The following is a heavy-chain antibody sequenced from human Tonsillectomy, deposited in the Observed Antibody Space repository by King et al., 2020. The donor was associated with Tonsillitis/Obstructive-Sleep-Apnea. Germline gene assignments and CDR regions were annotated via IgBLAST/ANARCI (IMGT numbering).Heavy chain of an antibody. J-gene: IGHJ4*02. CDR1: GGSFSGYY. Sequence: VQLQQWGAGLLKPSETLSLTCAVYGGSFSGYYWSWIRQPPGKGLEWIGEINHSGSTNYNPSLKSRVTISVDTSKNQFSLKLSSVTAADTAVYYCARAKHYDFWSGYLSYFDYWGQGTLVTVSS. CDR2: INHSGST. D-gene: IGHD3-3*01. V-gene: IGHV4-34*01. CDR3: ARAKHYDFWSGYLSYFDY.